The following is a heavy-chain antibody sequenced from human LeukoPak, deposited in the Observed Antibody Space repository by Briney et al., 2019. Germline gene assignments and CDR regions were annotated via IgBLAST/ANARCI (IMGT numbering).Heavy chain of an antibody. CDR2: ISSNGGST. D-gene: IGHD4/OR15-4a*01. Sequence: GGSLRLSCAASGFTFSSYAMHWVRQAPGKGLEYVSAISSNGGSTYYANSVKGRFTISRDNSKNTLYLQMNSLRAEDTAVYYCARLTMVLAFDIWGQGTMVTVSS. CDR1: GFTFSSYA. J-gene: IGHJ3*02. CDR3: ARLTMVLAFDI. V-gene: IGHV3-64*01.